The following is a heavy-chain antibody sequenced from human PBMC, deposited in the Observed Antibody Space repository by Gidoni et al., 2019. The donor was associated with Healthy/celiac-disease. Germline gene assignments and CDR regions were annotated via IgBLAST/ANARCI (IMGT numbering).Heavy chain of an antibody. CDR2: IYYSGRT. J-gene: IGHJ3*02. V-gene: IGHV4-59*08. CDR3: ARSVPAAYDAFDI. Sequence: QVQLQESGPGLVKPSETLSLTCTVSGGSISSYYWSWIRQPPGKGLECIGYIYYSGRTNYNPSLKSRVTISVDTSKNQFSLKLSSVTAADTAVYYCARSVPAAYDAFDIWGQGTMVTVAS. D-gene: IGHD2-2*01. CDR1: GGSISSYY.